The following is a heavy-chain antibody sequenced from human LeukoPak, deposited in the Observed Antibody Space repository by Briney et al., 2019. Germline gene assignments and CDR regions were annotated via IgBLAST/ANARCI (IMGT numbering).Heavy chain of an antibody. CDR2: ISYDGSNK. CDR3: AKGGSGWYGLWLDY. Sequence: PGGSLRLSCAASGFTFSSYGMHWVRQAPGKGLEWVAVISYDGSNKYYADSVKGRFTISRDNSKNTLYLQMNSLRAEDTAVYYCAKGGSGWYGLWLDYWGQGTLVTVSS. V-gene: IGHV3-30*18. J-gene: IGHJ4*02. CDR1: GFTFSSYG. D-gene: IGHD6-19*01.